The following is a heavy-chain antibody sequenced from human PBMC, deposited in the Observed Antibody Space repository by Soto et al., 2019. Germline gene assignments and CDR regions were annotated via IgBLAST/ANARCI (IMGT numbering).Heavy chain of an antibody. Sequence: EVQLVESGGGLVQPGGSLRLSCGASGLPFGDNWMHWVRQAPGKGLVWVSRISNDGSDTTDADSVRGRFTVSRANAKNTLYLQMNSLRAEDTAVYYCARDSYGSATHWGHGTLVTVSS. CDR2: ISNDGSDT. J-gene: IGHJ4*01. D-gene: IGHD3-10*01. V-gene: IGHV3-74*01. CDR3: ARDSYGSATH. CDR1: GLPFGDNW.